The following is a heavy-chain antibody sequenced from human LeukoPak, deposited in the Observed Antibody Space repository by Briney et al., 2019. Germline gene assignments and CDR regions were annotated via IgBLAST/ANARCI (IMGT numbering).Heavy chain of an antibody. D-gene: IGHD5-18*01. CDR1: GGSMSSHY. Sequence: SETLSLTCAVSGGSMSSHYWSWIRQPPGKGLEWIAYIYYNGNTNYNPSFKGRVTILVDTSKNQFSLKLSSVAAADTAIYYCARQPSATAAFDIWGQGTMVTVSS. J-gene: IGHJ3*02. CDR2: IYYNGNT. CDR3: ARQPSATAAFDI. V-gene: IGHV4-59*08.